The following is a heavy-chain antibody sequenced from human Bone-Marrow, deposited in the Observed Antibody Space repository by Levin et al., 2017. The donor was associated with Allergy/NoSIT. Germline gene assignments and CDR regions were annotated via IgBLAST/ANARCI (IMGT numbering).Heavy chain of an antibody. Sequence: GGSLRLSCAASGFTFSSYGMHWVRQAPGKGLEWVAVISYDGSNKYYADSVKGRFTISRDNSKNTLYLQMNSLRAEDTAVYYCAKVDSYFDWLDAFDIWGQGTMVTVSS. J-gene: IGHJ3*02. CDR1: GFTFSSYG. D-gene: IGHD3-9*01. CDR3: AKVDSYFDWLDAFDI. CDR2: ISYDGSNK. V-gene: IGHV3-30*18.